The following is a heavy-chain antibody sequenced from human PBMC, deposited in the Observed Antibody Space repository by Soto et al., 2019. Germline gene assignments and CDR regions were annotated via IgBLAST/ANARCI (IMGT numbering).Heavy chain of an antibody. V-gene: IGHV2-5*02. CDR2: IYWDDDM. CDR1: GFSLSTYGVG. CDR3: GHSGLTSLGDY. D-gene: IGHD2-2*01. J-gene: IGHJ4*02. Sequence: QITLKESGPTLVKPTQTLTLTCTFSGFSLSTYGVGVAWIRQPPGKALEWLVLIYWDDDMRYSPPLRDRLTVTKDTSKNQVVLTMTNVDPMDTGTYYCGHSGLTSLGDYWGQGTAVTVSS.